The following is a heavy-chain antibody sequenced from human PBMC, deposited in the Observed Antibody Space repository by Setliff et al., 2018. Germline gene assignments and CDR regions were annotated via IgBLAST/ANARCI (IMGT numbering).Heavy chain of an antibody. CDR3: ARHGGWTPFDF. CDR2: VYNGNDET. Sequence: GGSLRLSCVASGFTFSAYGMSWVRQAPGKGLEWVSSVYNGNDETKYADSVKGRFTISRDNSKNTLYLQMNSLRAEDTAVYYCARHGGWTPFDFWGQGALVTVS. CDR1: GFTFSAYG. J-gene: IGHJ4*02. V-gene: IGHV3-23*01. D-gene: IGHD2-15*01.